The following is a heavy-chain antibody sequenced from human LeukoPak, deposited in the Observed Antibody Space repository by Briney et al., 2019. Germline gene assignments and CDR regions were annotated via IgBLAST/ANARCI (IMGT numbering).Heavy chain of an antibody. CDR2: INPNSGCT. CDR1: GYTFTGYY. J-gene: IGHJ3*02. D-gene: IGHD3-22*01. Sequence: RASVKVSCKASGYTFTGYYMHWVRQAPGQGLEWMGWINPNSGCTNYAQKFQGRVTMTRDTSISTAYMELSRLRSDDTAVYYCARDRYYYDSSGYPDDAFDIWGQGTMVTVSS. V-gene: IGHV1-2*02. CDR3: ARDRYYYDSSGYPDDAFDI.